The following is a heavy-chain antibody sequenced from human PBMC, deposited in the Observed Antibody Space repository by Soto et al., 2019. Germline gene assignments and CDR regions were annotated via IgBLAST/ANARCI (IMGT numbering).Heavy chain of an antibody. D-gene: IGHD4-17*01. V-gene: IGHV3-66*01. J-gene: IGHJ6*02. CDR1: GFTVSSNY. Sequence: EVQLVESGGGLVQPGGSLRLSCAASGFTVSSNYMSWVRQAPGKGLEWVSVIYSGGSTYYADSVKGRFTISRDNSKNTLYLQMNSLRADDTAVYYCARDFETTVVTPYYYYGMDVWGQGTTVTVSS. CDR3: ARDFETTVVTPYYYYGMDV. CDR2: IYSGGST.